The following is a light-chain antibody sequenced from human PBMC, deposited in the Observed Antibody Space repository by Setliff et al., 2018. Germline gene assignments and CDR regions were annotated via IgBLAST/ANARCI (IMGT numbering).Light chain of an antibody. Sequence: QSALTQPASVSGFLGQSITISCIGTSSDIGGTNYVSWYQQFPGEAPQLIIYAASDRPSGVSHRFSGSKSGNTASLTISGLQAEDEADYYCCSYTNRATYVFGTGTKVTVL. V-gene: IGLV2-14*03. CDR3: CSYTNRATYV. J-gene: IGLJ1*01. CDR1: SSDIGGTNY. CDR2: AAS.